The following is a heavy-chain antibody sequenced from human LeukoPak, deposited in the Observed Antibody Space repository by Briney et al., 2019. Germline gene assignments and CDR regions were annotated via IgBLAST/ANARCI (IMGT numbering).Heavy chain of an antibody. J-gene: IGHJ5*02. CDR2: IKQDGNDK. CDR3: ARDRRAAETPYNWFDP. D-gene: IGHD2-15*01. V-gene: IGHV3-7*01. Sequence: PGGSLRLSRVASGFTFSGYYMSWVRQAPGKGPEWVANIKQDGNDKSYVDSVKGRFTISRDNTKNSLYLQMNSLRGEDTAVYYCARDRRAAETPYNWFDPWGQGTLVTVSS. CDR1: GFTFSGYY.